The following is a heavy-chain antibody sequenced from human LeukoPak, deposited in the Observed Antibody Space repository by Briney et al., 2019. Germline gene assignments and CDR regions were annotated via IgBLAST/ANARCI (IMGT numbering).Heavy chain of an antibody. CDR3: TRDLEYSSPRVDY. D-gene: IGHD6-6*01. CDR1: GFTFSGSA. J-gene: IGHJ4*02. CDR2: IRSKANSYAT. V-gene: IGHV3-73*01. Sequence: GESLKISCAASGFTFSGSAMHWVRQASGKGLEWVGRIRSKANSYATAYAASVKGRFTISRDDSKNTAYLQMSSLKTEDTAVYYCTRDLEYSSPRVDYWGQGTLVTVSS.